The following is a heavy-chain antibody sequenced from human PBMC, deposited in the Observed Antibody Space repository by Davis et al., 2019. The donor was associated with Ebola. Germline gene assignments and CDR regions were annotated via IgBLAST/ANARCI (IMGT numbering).Heavy chain of an antibody. CDR2: IHAGNGNT. J-gene: IGHJ5*02. CDR3: ARDLHGYNWFDP. V-gene: IGHV1-3*01. Sequence: AASVKISCTASGYTFTSYAMHWVRQAPGQRLEWMGWIHAGNGNTKYSQKFQGRVTITRDTSASTAYMELSSLRSEDTAVYYCARDLHGYNWFDPWGQGTLITVSS. D-gene: IGHD6-13*01. CDR1: GYTFTSYA.